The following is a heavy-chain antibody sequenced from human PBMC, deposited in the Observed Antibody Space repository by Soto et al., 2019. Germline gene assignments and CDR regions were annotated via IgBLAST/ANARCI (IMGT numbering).Heavy chain of an antibody. CDR1: GGSFSGYY. V-gene: IGHV4-34*01. CDR2: INHSGST. CDR3: ARERRKYYYDSSGYYAKTWYYYGMDV. J-gene: IGHJ6*02. Sequence: SETLSLTCAVYGGSFSGYYWSWIRQPPGKGLEWIGEINHSGSTNYNPSLKSRVTISVDTSKNQFSLKLSSVTAADTAVYYCARERRKYYYDSSGYYAKTWYYYGMDVWGQGTTVTVSS. D-gene: IGHD3-22*01.